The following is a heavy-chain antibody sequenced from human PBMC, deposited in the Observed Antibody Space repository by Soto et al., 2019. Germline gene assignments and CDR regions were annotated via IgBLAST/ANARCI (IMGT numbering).Heavy chain of an antibody. CDR2: ISYDGGQK. J-gene: IGHJ4*02. CDR3: ANQGGQWLPGVH. Sequence: QVQLVESGGGVVQPGRSLRLSCEASGLTFSRSGMHWVRQAPGKGLEWVAVISYDGGQKYYADSMKGRFTISRDNSKNTLYLQMNSLRVEDTAVYYCANQGGQWLPGVHWGQGTLVTVSS. CDR1: GLTFSRSG. D-gene: IGHD6-19*01. V-gene: IGHV3-30*18.